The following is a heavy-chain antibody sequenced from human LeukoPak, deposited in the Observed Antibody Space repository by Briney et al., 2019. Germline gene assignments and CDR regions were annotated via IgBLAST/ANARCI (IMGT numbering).Heavy chain of an antibody. CDR3: VRMKWELLAFDI. Sequence: PGGSLRLSCAASGFTVISNYMSWVRQAPGKGLEWVSVIYSGGSTYYADSVKGRFTISRDNSKNTLYLQMNSLRAEDTAVYYCVRMKWELLAFDIWGQGTMVTVSS. D-gene: IGHD1-26*01. CDR1: GFTVISNY. CDR2: IYSGGST. V-gene: IGHV3-66*01. J-gene: IGHJ3*02.